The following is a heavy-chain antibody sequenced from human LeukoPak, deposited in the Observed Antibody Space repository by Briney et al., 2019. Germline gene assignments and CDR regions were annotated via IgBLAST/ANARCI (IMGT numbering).Heavy chain of an antibody. CDR2: INPNSGGT. V-gene: IGHV1-2*06. CDR3: AREAGTLGADNNWFDP. J-gene: IGHJ5*02. CDR1: GGTFSSYA. D-gene: IGHD3-10*01. Sequence: ASVKVSCKASGGTFSSYAISWVRQAPGQGLEWMGRINPNSGGTNYAQKFQGRVTMTRDTSISTAYMELSRLRSDDTAVYYCAREAGTLGADNNWFDPWGQGTLVTVSS.